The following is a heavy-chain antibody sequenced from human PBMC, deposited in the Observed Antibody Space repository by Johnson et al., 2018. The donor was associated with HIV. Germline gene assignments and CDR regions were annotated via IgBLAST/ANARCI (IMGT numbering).Heavy chain of an antibody. D-gene: IGHD5-18*01. CDR2: ISYSGSDT. Sequence: VESGGGVVQPGRSLRLSCAASGFSFSTYNMHWVRHAPGRGLEWVAFISYSGSDTYYVDSVKGRFTVSRDNSENTLFLQMNSLRDEDTAVYYCAKERTAMVTPFDAWGQGTRVTVSS. CDR3: AKERTAMVTPFDA. J-gene: IGHJ3*01. V-gene: IGHV3-30*18. CDR1: GFSFSTYN.